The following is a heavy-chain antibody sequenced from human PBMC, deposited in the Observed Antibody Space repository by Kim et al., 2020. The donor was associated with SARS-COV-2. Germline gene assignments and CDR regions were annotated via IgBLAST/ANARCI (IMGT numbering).Heavy chain of an antibody. J-gene: IGHJ6*02. CDR3: AGEGGRYFDWLPPGGGMDV. V-gene: IGHV4-59*01. D-gene: IGHD3-9*01. Sequence: KSQVTISVDTSKNQFSLKLSSVTAADTAVYYCAGEGGRYFDWLPPGGGMDVWGQGTTVTVSS.